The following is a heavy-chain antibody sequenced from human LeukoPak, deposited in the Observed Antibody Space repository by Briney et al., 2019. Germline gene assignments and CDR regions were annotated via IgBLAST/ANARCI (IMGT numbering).Heavy chain of an antibody. V-gene: IGHV4-4*07. J-gene: IGHJ5*02. D-gene: IGHD3-16*01. Sequence: SETLSLTCTVSGGSISSYYWSWIRQPAGKGLEWIGRIYTSGSTNYNPSLKSRVTMSVDTSKNQFSLKLSSVTAADTAVYYCARTGFCGGAPLNGWFDPWGQGTLVTVSS. CDR1: GGSISSYY. CDR3: ARTGFCGGAPLNGWFDP. CDR2: IYTSGST.